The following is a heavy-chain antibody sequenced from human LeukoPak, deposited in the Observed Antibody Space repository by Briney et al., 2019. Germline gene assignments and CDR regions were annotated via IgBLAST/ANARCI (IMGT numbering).Heavy chain of an antibody. CDR3: ARGTETYCSGGSRLIHDY. D-gene: IGHD2-15*01. Sequence: ASVRLSCKASGYTFTDYYMHWVRQAPGQGLEWMGWINPISGGTNYAQRFQGRVTMTRDTSISTAYMELSRLTSDDTAMYYCARGTETYCSGGSRLIHDYWGQGSLVSVSS. CDR1: GYTFTDYY. J-gene: IGHJ4*02. CDR2: INPISGGT. V-gene: IGHV1-2*02.